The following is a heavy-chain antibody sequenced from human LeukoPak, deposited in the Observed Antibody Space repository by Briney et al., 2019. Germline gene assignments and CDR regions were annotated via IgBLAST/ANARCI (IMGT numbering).Heavy chain of an antibody. Sequence: GRSMRLSCAASGFTFSSYAMSWVRQAPGEGLEWVSAISDSGGSPYYAASVKGRLTISRDNSTNTLYLQMDSLRADVTAVYYCAKATDSSGRPRGGFDYWGQGTLVTVSS. D-gene: IGHD3-22*01. CDR1: GFTFSSYA. J-gene: IGHJ4*02. V-gene: IGHV3-23*01. CDR3: AKATDSSGRPRGGFDY. CDR2: ISDSGGSP.